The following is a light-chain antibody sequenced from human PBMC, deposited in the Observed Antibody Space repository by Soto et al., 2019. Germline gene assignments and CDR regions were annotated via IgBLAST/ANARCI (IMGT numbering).Light chain of an antibody. V-gene: IGKV1-8*01. Sequence: AIRMTQSPSSLSASTGDRVTITCRASQGISSYSAWYQQKPGKAPKLLIYAASTLQSGVPSRFSGSGSGTDFTLTISCLQSEDFATYYCQQYYSYPSWTFGQGTKVDI. CDR2: AAS. CDR1: QGISSY. CDR3: QQYYSYPSWT. J-gene: IGKJ1*01.